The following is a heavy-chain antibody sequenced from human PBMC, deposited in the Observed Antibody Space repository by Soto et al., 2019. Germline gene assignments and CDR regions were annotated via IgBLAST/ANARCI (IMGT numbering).Heavy chain of an antibody. Sequence: ETLSLTCTVSGGSISSYYWIWIRQPPGKGLEWIGYIYYSGSTNYNPSLKSRVTISVDTSKNQFSLKLSSVTAADTAVYYCARTLYSYGPRFDYWGQGALVTVSS. V-gene: IGHV4-59*01. J-gene: IGHJ4*02. CDR1: GGSISSYY. CDR2: IYYSGST. CDR3: ARTLYSYGPRFDY. D-gene: IGHD5-18*01.